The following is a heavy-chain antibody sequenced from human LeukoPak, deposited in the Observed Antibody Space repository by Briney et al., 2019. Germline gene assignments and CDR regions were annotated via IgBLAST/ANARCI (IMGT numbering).Heavy chain of an antibody. V-gene: IGHV4-39*01. Sequence: PSETLSLTCTVSGVSISSSRYYWGWIRQPPGKGREWLGNIYYSGTTYYNPSLKSRVTISVDTSKNQFSLNLISVTAADTGVYFCARQQGDTSLFDPWGQGTLVTVSS. CDR1: GVSISSSRYY. D-gene: IGHD2-21*02. CDR3: ARQQGDTSLFDP. CDR2: IYYSGTT. J-gene: IGHJ5*02.